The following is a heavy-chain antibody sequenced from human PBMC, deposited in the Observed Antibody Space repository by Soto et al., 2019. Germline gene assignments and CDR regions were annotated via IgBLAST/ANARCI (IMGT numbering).Heavy chain of an antibody. Sequence: QVHLQESGPGLVRPSESLSLTCNVSGGSMSIGSYYWSWVRQPPGKGLEWIGYVFRSGSINYSPSCKSRFTITIDTSKNQCSLMLTSVAAAVTACYFCARARNRYFDDWGQGALVTVSS. CDR3: ARARNRYFDD. CDR1: GGSMSIGSYY. D-gene: IGHD1-1*01. CDR2: VFRSGSI. V-gene: IGHV4-61*01. J-gene: IGHJ4*02.